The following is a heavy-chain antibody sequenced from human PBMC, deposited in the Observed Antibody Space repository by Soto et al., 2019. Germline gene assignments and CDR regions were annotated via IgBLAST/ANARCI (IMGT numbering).Heavy chain of an antibody. V-gene: IGHV1-69*06. CDR1: GGTFSSYA. D-gene: IGHD2-8*01. Sequence: SVKVSCKASGGTFSSYAISWVRQAPGQGLEWMGGIIPIFGTANYAQKFQGRVTITADKSTSTAYMELSSLRSEDTAVYYCAGSRYCTNGVCYAPPTRPDLNGFDPWGQGTLVTVS. J-gene: IGHJ5*02. CDR3: AGSRYCTNGVCYAPPTRPDLNGFDP. CDR2: IIPIFGTA.